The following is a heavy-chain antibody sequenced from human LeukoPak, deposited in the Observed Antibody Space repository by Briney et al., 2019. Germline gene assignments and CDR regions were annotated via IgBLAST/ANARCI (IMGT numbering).Heavy chain of an antibody. Sequence: SETLSLTCTVSGYSISSGYYWGWIRQPPGKGLEWIGSIYHSGSTYYNPSLKSRVTISVDTSKNQSSLKLSSVTAADTAVYYCARAESIAAAGRVYWGQGTLVTVSS. J-gene: IGHJ4*02. CDR2: IYHSGST. CDR1: GYSISSGYY. CDR3: ARAESIAAAGRVY. D-gene: IGHD6-13*01. V-gene: IGHV4-38-2*02.